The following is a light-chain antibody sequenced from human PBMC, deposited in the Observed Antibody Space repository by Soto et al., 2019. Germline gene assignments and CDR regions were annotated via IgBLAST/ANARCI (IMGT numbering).Light chain of an antibody. V-gene: IGKV2-28*01. CDR3: MQALQSPRT. Sequence: EIDMTQSPLSLPVTPGEPASISCRSSQSLSHRNGKTYLDWYLQKPGQSPQLLIYLGSNRASGVPDRFTGSGSGTDFTLKISRVEAEDVGIYYCMQALQSPRTIGQGTKLEI. CDR2: LGS. J-gene: IGKJ2*01. CDR1: QSLSHRNGKTY.